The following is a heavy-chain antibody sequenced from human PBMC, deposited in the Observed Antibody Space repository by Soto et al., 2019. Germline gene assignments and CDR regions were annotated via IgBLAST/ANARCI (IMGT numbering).Heavy chain of an antibody. V-gene: IGHV1-69*06. Sequence: QVVLLQSGAEVKEPGSSVRVSCQVSGSTFNNFAFSWVRQAPGHGPEWMGGIVDISNTAEYSQRFQDRVTMTADTSTNTLYMELGSLTVEDTAVYYCARAIKRWEVNYYFDFWGQGTLVTVSS. J-gene: IGHJ4*02. CDR1: GSTFNNFA. D-gene: IGHD1-26*01. CDR2: IVDISNTA. CDR3: ARAIKRWEVNYYFDF.